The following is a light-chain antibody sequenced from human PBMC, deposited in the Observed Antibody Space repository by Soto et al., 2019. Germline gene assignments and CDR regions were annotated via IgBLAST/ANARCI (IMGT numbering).Light chain of an antibody. J-gene: IGLJ2*01. CDR3: SSWDDSLSGRDLV. CDR2: RNN. CDR1: SSNIGSNY. Sequence: QSVLTQPPSASGTPGQRVTISCSGSSSNIGSNYVYWYQQLPGTAPKILIYRNNQEPSGVPDRFSGSTSGTSASPAIRAVRSEDEADDYCSSWDDSLSGRDLVFGGGTKLTVL. V-gene: IGLV1-47*01.